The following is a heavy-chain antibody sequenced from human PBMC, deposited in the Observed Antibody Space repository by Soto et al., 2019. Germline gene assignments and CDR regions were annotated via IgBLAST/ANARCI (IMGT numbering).Heavy chain of an antibody. Sequence: GGSLRLSCAASGFTFSDYYMSWIRQAPGKGLEWVSYISSSGSTIYYADSVKGRFTISRDNAKNSLYLQMNSLRAEDTAVYYCATAHQFYDYIWGSYRSRDYYFDYWGQGTLVTVSS. CDR1: GFTFSDYY. CDR2: ISSSGSTI. CDR3: ATAHQFYDYIWGSYRSRDYYFDY. J-gene: IGHJ4*02. D-gene: IGHD3-16*02. V-gene: IGHV3-11*01.